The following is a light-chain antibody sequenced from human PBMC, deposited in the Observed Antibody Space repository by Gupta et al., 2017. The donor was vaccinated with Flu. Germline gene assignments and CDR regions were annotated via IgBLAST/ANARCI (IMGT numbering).Light chain of an antibody. CDR2: EVS. J-gene: IGLJ3*02. V-gene: IGLV2-14*01. Sequence: QSALTQPASVSGSPGQSITISCPGTSSDVGRYNYVSWFQQYPGKAPKLMIYEVSNWPSGVSNRFSGSKSGNTASLTISGLQAEDEADYYCSSFTSSLTWVFGGGTKLTVL. CDR1: SSDVGRYNY. CDR3: SSFTSSLTWV.